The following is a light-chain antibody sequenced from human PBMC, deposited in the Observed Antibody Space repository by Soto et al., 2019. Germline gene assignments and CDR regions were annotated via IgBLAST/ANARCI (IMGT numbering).Light chain of an antibody. CDR2: DVT. CDR3: SSYTSDHTRVL. J-gene: IGLJ2*01. V-gene: IGLV2-14*03. Sequence: QSALTQPASVSGSPGQSITISCTGTSSDIGGHNYVSWYQQHPGKVPKLIIYDVTDRPSGVSTRFSGSKTGNTASLTISGLQAEDEADYYCSSYTSDHTRVLFGGGTKLTVL. CDR1: SSDIGGHNY.